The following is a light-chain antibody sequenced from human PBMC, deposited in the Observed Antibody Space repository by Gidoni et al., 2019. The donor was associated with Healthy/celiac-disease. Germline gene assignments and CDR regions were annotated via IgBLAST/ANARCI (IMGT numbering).Light chain of an antibody. CDR2: LGS. Sequence: DIVMTQSPLSLPVTTGEPASISCRSSQSLLHSNGYNYLDWYLQKPGQSTQLLIYLGSNRASGVPDRFSGSGSGTDFTLKISRVEAEDVGVYYCKQALQTPTFGQGTRQEIK. CDR3: KQALQTPT. CDR1: QSLLHSNGYNY. J-gene: IGKJ5*01. V-gene: IGKV2-28*01.